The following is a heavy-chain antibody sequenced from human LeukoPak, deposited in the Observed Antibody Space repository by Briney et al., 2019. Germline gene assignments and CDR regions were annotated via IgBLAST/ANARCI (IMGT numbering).Heavy chain of an antibody. CDR2: ISGSGGST. J-gene: IGHJ4*02. Sequence: PGGSLRLSCAASGFTFSSYAMNWVRQTPGKGLEWVSAISGSGGSTYYADSVKGRFTISRDNSKNTLYLQMNSLRAEDTAVYYCAKDHGSGSYEPNFDYWGQGTLVTVSS. CDR3: AKDHGSGSYEPNFDY. CDR1: GFTFSSYA. V-gene: IGHV3-23*01. D-gene: IGHD3-10*01.